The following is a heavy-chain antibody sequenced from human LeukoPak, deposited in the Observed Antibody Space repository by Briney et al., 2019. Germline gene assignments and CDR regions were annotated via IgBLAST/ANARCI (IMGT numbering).Heavy chain of an antibody. CDR1: GYSISSGYY. D-gene: IGHD6-19*01. CDR3: ARDQGAVAGSVDY. Sequence: SETLSLTCTVSGYSISSGYYWGWIRPPPGKGLEWIGSIYHSGSTYYNPSLKSRVTISVDTSKNQFSLELSSVTAADTAVYYCARDQGAVAGSVDYWGQGTLVTVSS. V-gene: IGHV4-38-2*02. J-gene: IGHJ4*02. CDR2: IYHSGST.